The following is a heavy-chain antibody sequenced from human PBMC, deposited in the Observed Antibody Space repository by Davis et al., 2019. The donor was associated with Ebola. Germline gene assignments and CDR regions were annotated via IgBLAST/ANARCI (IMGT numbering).Heavy chain of an antibody. CDR1: GGSISSGGYY. CDR2: IYYSGST. Sequence: MPSETLSLTCTVSGGSISSGGYYWSWIRQHPGKGLEWIGYIYYSGSTYYNPSLKSRVTISVDKSKNQFSLKLSSVTAADTAVYYCARAPYGLRFLEWSFDYWGQGTLVTVSS. V-gene: IGHV4-31*03. J-gene: IGHJ4*02. D-gene: IGHD3-3*01. CDR3: ARAPYGLRFLEWSFDY.